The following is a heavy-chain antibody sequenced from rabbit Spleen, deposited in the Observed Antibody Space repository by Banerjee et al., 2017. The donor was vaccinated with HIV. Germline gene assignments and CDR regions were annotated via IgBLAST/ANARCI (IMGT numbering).Heavy chain of an antibody. Sequence: QEQLVESGGGLVQPEGSLTLTCKASGFSFSDSDVMCWVRQAPGKGLEWIACINAATANPVYATWAKGRFTISRTSSTTVTLRMTSVTAADTASYFCARDLVGVIGWNFYLWGQGTLVTVS. V-gene: IGHV1S45*01. CDR3: ARDLVGVIGWNFYL. CDR2: INAATANP. D-gene: IGHD1-1*01. CDR1: GFSFSDSDV. J-gene: IGHJ4*01.